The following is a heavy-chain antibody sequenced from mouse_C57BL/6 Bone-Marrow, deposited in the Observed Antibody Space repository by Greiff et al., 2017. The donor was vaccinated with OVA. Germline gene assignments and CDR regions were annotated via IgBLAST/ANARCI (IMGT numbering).Heavy chain of an antibody. CDR1: GYTFTSYW. CDR2: IYPGSGST. V-gene: IGHV1-55*01. CDR3: VSIYYYGSSYDYYAMDY. Sequence: QVQLKQPGAELVKPGASVKMSCKASGYTFTSYWITWVKQRPGQGLEWIGDIYPGSGSTNYNEKFKSKATLTVDTSSSTAYMQLSSLTSEDSAVYYCVSIYYYGSSYDYYAMDYWGQGTSVTVSS. J-gene: IGHJ4*01. D-gene: IGHD1-1*01.